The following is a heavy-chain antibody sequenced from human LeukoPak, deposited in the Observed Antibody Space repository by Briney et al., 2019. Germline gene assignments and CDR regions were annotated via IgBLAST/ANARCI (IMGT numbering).Heavy chain of an antibody. J-gene: IGHJ4*02. CDR2: IRSNGGST. D-gene: IGHD3-9*01. CDR3: VKDTRYFDCLSIGY. V-gene: IGHV3-64D*09. Sequence: PGGSLRLSCSASGFTFSNYAMHWVRQAPGKGLEYVSAIRSNGGSTFYADSVKGRFTISRDNSKNTLYLQMSSLRAEDTAVYYCVKDTRYFDCLSIGYWGQGTLVTVSS. CDR1: GFTFSNYA.